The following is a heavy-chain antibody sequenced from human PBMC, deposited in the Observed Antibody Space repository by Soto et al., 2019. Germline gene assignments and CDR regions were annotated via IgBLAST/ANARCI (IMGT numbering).Heavy chain of an antibody. Sequence: QVQLVQSGAEVKKPGASVKVSCKASGYTFTSYGISWVRQAPGQGLEWMGWISAYNGNTNYAQKLQGRVTMTTDTSTSTAYMELRSLRSDDTAVYYCARDGGDDYIWGSYRYTGKFDYWGQGTLVTVSS. CDR1: GYTFTSYG. V-gene: IGHV1-18*01. CDR3: ARDGGDDYIWGSYRYTGKFDY. D-gene: IGHD3-16*02. J-gene: IGHJ4*02. CDR2: ISAYNGNT.